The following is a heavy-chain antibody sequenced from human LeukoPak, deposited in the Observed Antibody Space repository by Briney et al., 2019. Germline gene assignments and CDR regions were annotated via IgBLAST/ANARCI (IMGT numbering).Heavy chain of an antibody. J-gene: IGHJ4*02. D-gene: IGHD1-26*01. CDR1: GFTFSSYA. CDR2: IYHSGST. CDR3: ARSRWGGFDY. Sequence: LRLSCAASGFTFSSYAMSWVRQPPGKGLEWIGYIYHSGSTYYNPSLKSRVTISVDRSKNQFSLKLSSVTAADTAVYYCARSRWGGFDYWGQGTLVTVSS. V-gene: IGHV4-30-2*01.